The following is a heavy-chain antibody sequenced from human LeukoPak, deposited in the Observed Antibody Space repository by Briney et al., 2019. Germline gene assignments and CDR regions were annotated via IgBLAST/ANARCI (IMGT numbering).Heavy chain of an antibody. J-gene: IGHJ4*02. CDR3: ARDGSGWYDY. CDR2: ISSSGSTI. CDR1: GFTFSSYE. D-gene: IGHD6-19*01. V-gene: IGHV3-48*03. Sequence: GGSLRLSCAASGFTFSSYEMNWVRQAPGKGLEWVSYISSSGSTIYYADSVKGRFTISRDNAKNSLYLRMNSLRAEDTGVYYCARDGSGWYDYWGQGILVTVSS.